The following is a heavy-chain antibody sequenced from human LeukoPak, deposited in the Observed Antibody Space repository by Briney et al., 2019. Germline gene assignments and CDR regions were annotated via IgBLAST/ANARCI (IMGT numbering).Heavy chain of an antibody. Sequence: GASVKVSCKASGYTFTSYGISWVRQAPGQGLEWMGWISAYNGNTNYAQKLQGRVTMTTDTSTSTAYMELRSLRSDDMAVYYCASSARYYYDSSGPGGDYWGQGTLVTVSS. CDR1: GYTFTSYG. D-gene: IGHD3-22*01. CDR2: ISAYNGNT. CDR3: ASSARYYYDSSGPGGDY. J-gene: IGHJ4*02. V-gene: IGHV1-18*03.